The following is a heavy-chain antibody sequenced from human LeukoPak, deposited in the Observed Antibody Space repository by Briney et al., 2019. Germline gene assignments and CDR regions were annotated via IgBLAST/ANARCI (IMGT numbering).Heavy chain of an antibody. D-gene: IGHD2-8*02. CDR3: ASSGLPGSPFDY. CDR2: VTGGGGTT. CDR1: GFTFRSYA. Sequence: GGSLRLSCAASGFTFRSYAMSWVRQAPGGGLEWVSTVTGGGGTTYYADSVKGRFTISRDNAKNPLYLQMNSLRAEDTVVYYCASSGLPGSPFDYWGQGTLVTVSS. J-gene: IGHJ4*02. V-gene: IGHV3-23*01.